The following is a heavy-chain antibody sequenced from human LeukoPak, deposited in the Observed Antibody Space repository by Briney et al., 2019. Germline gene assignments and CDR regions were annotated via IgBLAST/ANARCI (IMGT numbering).Heavy chain of an antibody. D-gene: IGHD5-18*01. Sequence: GASVKVSCKASGYTFTGYYMHWVRQAPGQGLEWMGRINPNSGGTNYAQKFQGRVTMTRDTSISTAYMELSRLRSDDTAVYYCATSSEGGYSYGSDIDYWGQGTLVTVSS. CDR3: ATSSEGGYSYGSDIDY. CDR2: INPNSGGT. J-gene: IGHJ4*02. V-gene: IGHV1-2*06. CDR1: GYTFTGYY.